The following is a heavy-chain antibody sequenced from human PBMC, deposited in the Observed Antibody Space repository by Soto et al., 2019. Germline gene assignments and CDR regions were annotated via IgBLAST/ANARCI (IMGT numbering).Heavy chain of an antibody. Sequence: GGSLRLSCAASGVTFSSYWMSWVRQAPGKGLEWVANIKQDGSQKYYVDSVKGRFTISRDNAKNSLYLQMNSLRVEDTAVYYCASAYYYDSSGYSPGGYWGQGTLVTVSS. CDR1: GVTFSSYW. V-gene: IGHV3-7*01. J-gene: IGHJ4*02. CDR3: ASAYYYDSSGYSPGGY. CDR2: IKQDGSQK. D-gene: IGHD3-22*01.